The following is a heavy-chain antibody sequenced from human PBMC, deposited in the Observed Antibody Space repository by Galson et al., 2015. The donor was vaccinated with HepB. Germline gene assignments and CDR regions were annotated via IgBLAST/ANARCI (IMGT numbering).Heavy chain of an antibody. CDR3: ARSPRQQLDPYYYYQMDV. Sequence: SVKVSCKASGYTFTSYGISWVRQAPGQGLEWMGWISAYNGNTSYAQKLQGRVTMTTDTSTSTAYMDLRSLRSDDTAVYYCARSPRQQLDPYYYYQMDVWGKGTTVTVSS. J-gene: IGHJ6*03. V-gene: IGHV1-18*01. CDR2: ISAYNGNT. CDR1: GYTFTSYG. D-gene: IGHD6-13*01.